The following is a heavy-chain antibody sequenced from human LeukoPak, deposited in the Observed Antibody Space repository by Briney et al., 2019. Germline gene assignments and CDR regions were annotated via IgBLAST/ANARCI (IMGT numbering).Heavy chain of an antibody. CDR3: ARAGVRIAAVAFDI. Sequence: GGSLRLSCAASGFTFDDYGMSWVRQAPGKGLEWVSDINWNGGSTGYADSVKGRFIISRDNAKNSLYLQMNSLRAEDTAVYYCARAGVRIAAVAFDIWGQGTMVTVSS. CDR1: GFTFDDYG. CDR2: INWNGGST. J-gene: IGHJ3*02. V-gene: IGHV3-20*04. D-gene: IGHD6-13*01.